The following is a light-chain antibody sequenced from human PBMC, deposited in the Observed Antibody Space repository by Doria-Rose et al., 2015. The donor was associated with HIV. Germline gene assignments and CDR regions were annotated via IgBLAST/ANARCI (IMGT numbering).Light chain of an antibody. CDR2: EAS. V-gene: IGKV1-5*03. J-gene: IGKJ1*01. Sequence: DIPMTQSPSTLSASVGDRVTITCRASQSISTWLAWYQQIPGKAPKLLIYEASSLGGGVPSRFSGSGSGTEFTLTINSLQPDDFATYYCQQYNSYWTFGQGTKVEIK. CDR3: QQYNSYWT. CDR1: QSISTW.